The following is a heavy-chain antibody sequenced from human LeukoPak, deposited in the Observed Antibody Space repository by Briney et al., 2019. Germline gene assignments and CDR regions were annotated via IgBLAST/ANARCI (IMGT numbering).Heavy chain of an antibody. D-gene: IGHD2-2*01. J-gene: IGHJ5*02. Sequence: PGGPLRLSCAASGFTFSSYSMNWVRQTPGKGLEWVSSISATSSYIYYADSARGRFTISRDNAKNSLYLQMNSLRAEDTAVYYCARTPAAKIWFDPWCQGTLVTVSS. CDR1: GFTFSSYS. CDR3: ARTPAAKIWFDP. V-gene: IGHV3-21*04. CDR2: ISATSSYI.